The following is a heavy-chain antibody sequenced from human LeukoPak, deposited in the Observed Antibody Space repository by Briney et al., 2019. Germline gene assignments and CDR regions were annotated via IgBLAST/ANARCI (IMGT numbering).Heavy chain of an antibody. D-gene: IGHD7-27*01. Sequence: SGGSLRLSCAASGFTFDDYAMHWVRQAPGKGLEWVSGISWNSGSIGYADSVKGRFTISRDNAKNSLYLQMNSLRAEDTALYYCAKDIAGVFDYWGQGTLVTVSS. V-gene: IGHV3-9*01. J-gene: IGHJ4*02. CDR1: GFTFDDYA. CDR2: ISWNSGSI. CDR3: AKDIAGVFDY.